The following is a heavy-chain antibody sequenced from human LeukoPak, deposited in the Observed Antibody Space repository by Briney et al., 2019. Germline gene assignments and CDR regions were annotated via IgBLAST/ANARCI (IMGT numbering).Heavy chain of an antibody. J-gene: IGHJ6*03. CDR3: ARDSGESDTSGFYYYYMDV. V-gene: IGHV4-59*01. CDR1: GGSIISYY. D-gene: IGHD3-22*01. Sequence: SETLSLTCTVSGGSIISYYWSWIRQPPGKGLEWIWYFFYSGSTTSHPSLKSRVTISADTSKNQFSLKLNSVTAADTAVYCSARDSGESDTSGFYYYYMDVWGKGTTVTVSS. CDR2: FFYSGST.